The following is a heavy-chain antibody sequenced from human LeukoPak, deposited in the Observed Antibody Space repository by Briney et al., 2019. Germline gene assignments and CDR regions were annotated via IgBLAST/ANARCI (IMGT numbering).Heavy chain of an antibody. CDR3: AKDVRSSTSCTYFDY. CDR1: GFTFSSYA. V-gene: IGHV3-23*01. CDR2: ISGSGGST. Sequence: PGGSLRLSCAASGFTFSSYAMSWGRQAPGKGLEWVSAISGSGGSTYYADSVKGRFTISRDNSKNTLYLQMNSLRAEDTAVYYCAKDVRSSTSCTYFDYWGQGTLVTVSS. D-gene: IGHD2-2*01. J-gene: IGHJ4*02.